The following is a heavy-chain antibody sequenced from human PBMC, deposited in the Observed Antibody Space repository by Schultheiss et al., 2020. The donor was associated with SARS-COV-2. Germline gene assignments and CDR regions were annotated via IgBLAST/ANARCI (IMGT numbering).Heavy chain of an antibody. CDR3: ASKQSEKNYDFSGKTYYYYYGMDV. CDR2: ISYDGTKK. J-gene: IGHJ6*02. CDR1: GFTFITYG. Sequence: GGSLRLSCAASGFTFITYGMHWVRQAPGKGLEWVSVISYDGTKKYYADSVKGRFTISRDNSKNTLYLQMNSLRPEDTAVYYCASKQSEKNYDFSGKTYYYYYGMDVWGQGTTVTVSS. V-gene: IGHV3-30*03. D-gene: IGHD3-3*01.